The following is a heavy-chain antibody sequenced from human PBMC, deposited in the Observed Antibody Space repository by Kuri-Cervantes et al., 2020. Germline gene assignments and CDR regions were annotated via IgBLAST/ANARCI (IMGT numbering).Heavy chain of an antibody. CDR1: GFTFSSYW. CDR2: INSDGSST. V-gene: IGHV3-74*01. J-gene: IGHJ6*02. D-gene: IGHD3-16*01. CDR3: AKEMRYAFFYGMDV. Sequence: LSLTCAASGFTFSSYWMHWVRQAPGKGLVWVSRINSDGSSTSYADSVKGRFTISRDNAKNTLYLQMNSLRAEDTAVYYCAKEMRYAFFYGMDVWGQGTTVTVSS.